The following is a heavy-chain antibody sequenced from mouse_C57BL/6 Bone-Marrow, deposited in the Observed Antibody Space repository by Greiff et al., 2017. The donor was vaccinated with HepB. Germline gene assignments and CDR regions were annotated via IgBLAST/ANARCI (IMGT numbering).Heavy chain of an antibody. CDR2: IYPGSGST. CDR3: ATRLEAY. D-gene: IGHD1-2*01. Sequence: QVQLQQPGAELVKPGASVKMSCKASGYTFTSYWITWVKQRPGQGLEWIGDIYPGSGSTNYNEKFKSKATLTVYTSSSTAYMQLSSLTSEDSAVYYCATRLEAYWGQGTLVTVSA. V-gene: IGHV1-55*01. J-gene: IGHJ3*01. CDR1: GYTFTSYW.